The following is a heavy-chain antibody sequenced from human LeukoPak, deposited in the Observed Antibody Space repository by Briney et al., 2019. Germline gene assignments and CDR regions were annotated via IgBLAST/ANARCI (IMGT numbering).Heavy chain of an antibody. CDR3: AHTLSPRIIFY. V-gene: IGHV2-5*02. CDR2: IYWDDDK. D-gene: IGHD3/OR15-3a*01. J-gene: IGHJ4*02. Sequence: KESGPTLVKPTQTLTLTCTFSGFSRSTSGVGVGWIRQPPGQALQYLALIYWDDDKRYSPSPESRLTITKDTSKNQVVLTMTNMDPADTATYYCAHTLSPRIIFYWGQGTLVTVSS. CDR1: GFSRSTSGVG.